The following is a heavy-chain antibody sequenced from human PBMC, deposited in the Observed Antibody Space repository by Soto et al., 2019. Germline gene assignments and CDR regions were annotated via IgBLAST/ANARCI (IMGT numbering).Heavy chain of an antibody. Sequence: EVQLLESGGGLVQPGGSLRLSCAASGFTFSTYAMSWVRQAPGKGLEWVSSISGNGGSTYYADSVKGRLTISRDNSENTLYLQMSGLRAEDATIYYCTNGMGTTAGRFEYCGHGTLVTVSP. V-gene: IGHV3-23*01. CDR3: TNGMGTTAGRFEY. J-gene: IGHJ4*01. CDR1: GFTFSTYA. D-gene: IGHD1-7*01. CDR2: ISGNGGST.